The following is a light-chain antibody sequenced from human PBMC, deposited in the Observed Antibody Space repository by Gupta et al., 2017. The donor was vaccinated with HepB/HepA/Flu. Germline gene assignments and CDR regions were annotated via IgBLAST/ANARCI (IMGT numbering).Light chain of an antibody. J-gene: IGLJ2*01. Sequence: QAGLTQPPSLSMGLRQTATLTCTGNSNNVGNQGAAWLQQHQGHPPKLLSYRNNNRPAGISERFSASRAGNTASLTITGRQDEDEADYYCTAGDSSSSVVFGGGTKLTVL. CDR2: RNN. V-gene: IGLV10-54*04. CDR3: TAGDSSSSVV. CDR1: SNNVGNQG.